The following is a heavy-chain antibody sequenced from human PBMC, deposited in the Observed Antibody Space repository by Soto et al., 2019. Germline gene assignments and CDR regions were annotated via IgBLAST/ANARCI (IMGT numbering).Heavy chain of an antibody. V-gene: IGHV4-34*12. Sequence: QVQLQQWGAGLLKPSETLSLTCAVYGGSFSGYYWNWIRQSPGKGLEWIGEIIHSGSTNYNPSLKSRVTMSVDTSKSQFSLKLRALYSADMAAYCCVDDTLAYWGQGTLVSVSS. CDR2: IIHSGST. J-gene: IGHJ4*02. CDR3: VDDTLAY. D-gene: IGHD2-2*03. CDR1: GGSFSGYY.